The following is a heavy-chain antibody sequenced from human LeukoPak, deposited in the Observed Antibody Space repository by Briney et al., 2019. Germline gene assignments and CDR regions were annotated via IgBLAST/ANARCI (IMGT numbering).Heavy chain of an antibody. J-gene: IGHJ4*02. V-gene: IGHV1-69*13. CDR3: VTGGSYPGFDY. D-gene: IGHD1-26*01. Sequence: WASVKVSCKASGGTFSSYAISWVRQAPGQGLEWMGGIIPIFGTANYAQKFQGRVTITADDSTSTAYMELSSLRSEDTAVYYCVTGGSYPGFDYWGQGTLVTVSS. CDR2: IIPIFGTA. CDR1: GGTFSSYA.